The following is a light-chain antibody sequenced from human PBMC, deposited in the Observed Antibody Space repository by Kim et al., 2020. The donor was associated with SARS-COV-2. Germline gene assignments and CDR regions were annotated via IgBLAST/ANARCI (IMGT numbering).Light chain of an antibody. J-gene: IGKJ2*01. CDR1: QSISRS. CDR2: AAS. V-gene: IGKV1-39*01. CDR3: QQSDNTPPYT. Sequence: ASVGDRVTITCRASQSISRSLNWYQQKPGKAPKLLIYAASNLDSGVPSRFSGSGSGTYFTLTISSLQPEDFATYFCQQSDNTPPYTFGQGTKLEI.